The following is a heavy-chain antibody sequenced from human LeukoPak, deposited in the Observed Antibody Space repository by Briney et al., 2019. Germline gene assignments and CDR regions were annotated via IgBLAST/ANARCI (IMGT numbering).Heavy chain of an antibody. Sequence: SETLSLTCTVSGGSISSGGYYWSWIREHPGQGLEWIGYIYYSGSTYYNPSLKSRVTISVDTSKNQFSLKLSSVTAADTAVYYCARVHSSLRRPVPGFFDYWGQGTLVTVSS. J-gene: IGHJ4*02. CDR2: IYYSGST. V-gene: IGHV4-31*03. CDR3: ARVHSSLRRPVPGFFDY. CDR1: GGSISSGGYY. D-gene: IGHD2-15*01.